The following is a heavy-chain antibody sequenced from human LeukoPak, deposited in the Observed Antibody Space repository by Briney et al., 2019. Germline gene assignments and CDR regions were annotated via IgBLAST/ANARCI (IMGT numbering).Heavy chain of an antibody. D-gene: IGHD3-9*01. Sequence: SETLSLTCAVYGGSFSGYYWSWIRQPPGKGLEWIGEINHSGSTNYNPSLKSRVTISVDTSKNQFSLKLSSVTAADTAVDYCARVLRYFDWLWIEGPFDYWGQGTLVTVSS. CDR2: INHSGST. V-gene: IGHV4-34*01. CDR3: ARVLRYFDWLWIEGPFDY. CDR1: GGSFSGYY. J-gene: IGHJ4*02.